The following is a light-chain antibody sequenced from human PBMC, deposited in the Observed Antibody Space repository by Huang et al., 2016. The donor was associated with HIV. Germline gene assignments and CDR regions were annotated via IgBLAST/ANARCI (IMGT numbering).Light chain of an antibody. V-gene: IGKV3-15*01. CDR1: QSVGNH. Sequence: EIVLTQSPVTLSVSPGERATLSCTASQSVGNHLAWYQQRPGQAPRLLIYRTSDRATGVPGRYIGSGSGTEFTLTITSLQSEDFAVYYCQHYGNWPPYTFGQGTKLEIK. CDR3: QHYGNWPPYT. CDR2: RTS. J-gene: IGKJ2*01.